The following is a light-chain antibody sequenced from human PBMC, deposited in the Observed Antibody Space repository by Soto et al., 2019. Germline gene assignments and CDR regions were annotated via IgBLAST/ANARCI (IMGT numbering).Light chain of an antibody. CDR3: QEHRTSPPSWT. Sequence: EIVLTQSPGTLSVSPGERATLSCRASQSVSSNYLAWYQQKPGQPPRLLIYGTSSRATGIPDRFSGSGSGTDFTLTISRLEPEDFAVYYCQEHRTSPPSWTFGQGTKVEI. CDR2: GTS. CDR1: QSVSSNY. J-gene: IGKJ1*01. V-gene: IGKV3-20*01.